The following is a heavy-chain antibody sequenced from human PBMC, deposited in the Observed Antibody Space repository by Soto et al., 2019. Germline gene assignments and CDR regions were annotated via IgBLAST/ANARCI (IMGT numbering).Heavy chain of an antibody. CDR2: IKSKSDGGTI. CDR1: GFTFINAW. V-gene: IGHV3-15*07. J-gene: IGHJ4*02. CDR3: ALYPSGSGQPFDY. D-gene: IGHD1-26*01. Sequence: EVQLVESGGGLVKPGGCLRLSCAASGFTFINAWMNWVRRAPGKWLEWVGRIKSKSDGGTIDYAAPVKGRFTISRDDSENTVYLQMNSLKTEDTAVYYCALYPSGSGQPFDYWGQGTLVTVSS.